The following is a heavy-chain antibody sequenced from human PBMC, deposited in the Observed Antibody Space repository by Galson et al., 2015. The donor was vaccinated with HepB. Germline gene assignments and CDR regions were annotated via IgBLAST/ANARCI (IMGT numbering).Heavy chain of an antibody. CDR2: IYYSGST. Sequence: SETLSLTCTVSGGSISSSSYYWGWIRQPPGKRLEWIGSIYYSGSTYYNPSLKSRVTISVDTSKNQFSLKLSSVTAADTAVYYCARQPGIAAAGREGVVVVAATFIPIWGQGTMVTVSS. CDR3: ARQPGIAAAGREGVVVVAATFIPI. D-gene: IGHD2-15*01. V-gene: IGHV4-39*01. CDR1: GGSISSSSYY. J-gene: IGHJ3*02.